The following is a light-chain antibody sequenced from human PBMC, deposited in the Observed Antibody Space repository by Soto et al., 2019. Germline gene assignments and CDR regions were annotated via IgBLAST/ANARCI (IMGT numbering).Light chain of an antibody. CDR2: AAS. CDR1: QSISNN. V-gene: IGKV1-39*01. CDR3: QQSYRTPLT. J-gene: IGKJ4*01. Sequence: DIQMTQSPSSLSASVGDRVTITCWASQSISNNLNWYQQKPGKAPRLLIYAASSLQSGVPSRFSGSGSGTDFTLVINSLQPEDFTTYYCQQSYRTPLTFGGGTRWIS.